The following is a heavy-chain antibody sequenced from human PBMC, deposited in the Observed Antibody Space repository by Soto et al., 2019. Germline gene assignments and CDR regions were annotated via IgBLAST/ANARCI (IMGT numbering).Heavy chain of an antibody. Sequence: PGGSLRLSCAVSGFSFTNYEMNWVRQAPGKGLEWIAYIGLSGDTIYYADSVKGRFTISRDHAKNSLELQMNSLRADDTALYYCARESFSASPNFFDYWGRGTQDTVSS. D-gene: IGHD3-16*01. J-gene: IGHJ4*02. CDR1: GFSFTNYE. CDR3: ARESFSASPNFFDY. V-gene: IGHV3-48*03. CDR2: IGLSGDTI.